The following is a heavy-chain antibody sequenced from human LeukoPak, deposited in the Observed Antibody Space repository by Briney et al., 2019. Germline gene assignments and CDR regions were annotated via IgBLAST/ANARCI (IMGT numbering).Heavy chain of an antibody. D-gene: IGHD6-19*01. CDR1: GFTFSNYA. CDR3: AIVGQWLVRGYFDY. Sequence: GGSLRLSCAASGFTFSNYAMSWVRQAPGRGLEWVSVISGSSGSTYYADSMKGRFTISRDNSKNTLYLQMNSLRAEDTAVYYCAIVGQWLVRGYFDYWGQGILVTVSS. CDR2: ISGSSGST. V-gene: IGHV3-23*01. J-gene: IGHJ4*02.